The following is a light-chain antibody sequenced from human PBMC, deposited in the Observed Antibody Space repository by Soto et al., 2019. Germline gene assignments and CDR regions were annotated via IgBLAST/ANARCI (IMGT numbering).Light chain of an antibody. Sequence: QSALTQPASVSGSPGQSITISCTGTSSDVGGYSYVSWYQQHPGKAPKLMIYDVSNRPSEVSNRFSGSKSGNTASLTISGLQAEDEADYYCSSYTSSSTVVFGGGTKVTVL. CDR1: SSDVGGYSY. J-gene: IGLJ2*01. CDR2: DVS. CDR3: SSYTSSSTVV. V-gene: IGLV2-14*01.